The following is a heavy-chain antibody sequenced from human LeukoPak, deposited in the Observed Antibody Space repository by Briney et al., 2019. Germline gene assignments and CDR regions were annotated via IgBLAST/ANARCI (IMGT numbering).Heavy chain of an antibody. D-gene: IGHD3-9*01. CDR1: GFTFSSYA. CDR3: ATPLRSFDSPFDY. Sequence: GGSLRLSCAASGFTFSSYAMSWVRQAPGKGLEWVSLSSGRGDSAYFADSVKGRFTISRHNSRNTLYLQMSSLRAEDTALYYCATPLRSFDSPFDYWGQGTLVTVSS. V-gene: IGHV3-23*01. CDR2: SSGRGDSA. J-gene: IGHJ4*02.